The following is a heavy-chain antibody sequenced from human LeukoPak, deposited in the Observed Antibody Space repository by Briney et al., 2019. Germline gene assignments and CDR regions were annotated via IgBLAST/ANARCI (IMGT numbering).Heavy chain of an antibody. CDR3: ARHNSATYYRFDY. D-gene: IGHD1-26*01. V-gene: IGHV4-39*01. J-gene: IGHJ4*02. CDR1: GGSISSRSYY. Sequence: SETLPLTCTVSGGSISSRSYYWDWIRQPPGEGLEWIGTINYSGTTYYNPSLMSRVTISVDTSKNHFSLRLSSVTAADTAVYYCARHNSATYYRFDYWGQGTLVSVSS. CDR2: INYSGTT.